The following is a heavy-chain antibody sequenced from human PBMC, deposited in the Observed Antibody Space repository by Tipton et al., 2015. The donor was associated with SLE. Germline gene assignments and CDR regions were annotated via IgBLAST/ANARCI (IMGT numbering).Heavy chain of an antibody. CDR2: VDPSGST. V-gene: IGHV4-34*01. CDR1: GESFSGYY. Sequence: TLSLTCAVYGESFSGYYWTWIRQPPGKGLEWIGEVDPSGSTNYNPSLRSRVTISIDTSKNQFSLRLKSVTAADTAVYYCARARLQSTHNWFDPWGQGTLVTVSS. D-gene: IGHD4-11*01. CDR3: ARARLQSTHNWFDP. J-gene: IGHJ5*02.